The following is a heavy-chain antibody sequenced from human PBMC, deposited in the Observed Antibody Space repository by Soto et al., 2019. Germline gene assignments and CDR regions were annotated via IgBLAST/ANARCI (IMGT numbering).Heavy chain of an antibody. D-gene: IGHD3-3*01. V-gene: IGHV3-21*01. CDR1: GFTFSSYS. Sequence: WGSLRLSCASSGFTFSSYSMNWVRQAPGKGLEWVSAINRNSINMHYADSVKGRFTISRDNSKDTLYLQMNSLRAEDTAVYYCARAGAIFGVVISQVGMDVWGQGTTVTVSS. CDR2: INRNSINM. CDR3: ARAGAIFGVVISQVGMDV. J-gene: IGHJ6*02.